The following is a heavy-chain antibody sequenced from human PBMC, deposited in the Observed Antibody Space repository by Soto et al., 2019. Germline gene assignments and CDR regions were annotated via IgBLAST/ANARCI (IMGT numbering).Heavy chain of an antibody. CDR1: GYSFTSYW. J-gene: IGHJ4*02. Sequence: GESLKISCKGSGYSFTSYWIGWVRQMPGKGLEWMGITYPGDSDIRYSPSFQGQVIISADKSTSTAYLQWSSLKASDTAIYYCARQDGFGLYYFDFWGQGSLVTVSS. V-gene: IGHV5-51*01. CDR2: TYPGDSDI. CDR3: ARQDGFGLYYFDF. D-gene: IGHD2-2*03.